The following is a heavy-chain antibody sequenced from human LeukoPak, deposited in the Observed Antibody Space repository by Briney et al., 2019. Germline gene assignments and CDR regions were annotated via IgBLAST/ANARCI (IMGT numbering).Heavy chain of an antibody. CDR3: ARGRVTLGLAY. J-gene: IGHJ4*02. Sequence: GSLRLSCAASGFTFSSYAMSWIRQPPGKGLEWIGEINHSGSTNYNPSLKSRVTISVDTSKNQFSLKLSSVTAADTAVYYCARGRVTLGLAYWGQGTLVTVSS. D-gene: IGHD3-10*01. V-gene: IGHV4-34*01. CDR1: GFTFSSYA. CDR2: INHSGST.